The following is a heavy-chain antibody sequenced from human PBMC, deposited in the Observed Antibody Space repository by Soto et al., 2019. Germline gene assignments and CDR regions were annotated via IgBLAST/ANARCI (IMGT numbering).Heavy chain of an antibody. V-gene: IGHV4-61*01. CDR2: SYYRGST. D-gene: IGHD2-15*01. CDR1: RGSVSSGSYY. CDR3: AREHGGNLDY. J-gene: IGHJ4*02. Sequence: SETLSLTCTVSRGSVSSGSYYWRWMRRPPGKGLEGIGYSYYRGSTNYNASLKSRVTISVDTSKNQFSLKLSSVTPADTAVYYCAREHGGNLDYWGQGPLVTSPQ.